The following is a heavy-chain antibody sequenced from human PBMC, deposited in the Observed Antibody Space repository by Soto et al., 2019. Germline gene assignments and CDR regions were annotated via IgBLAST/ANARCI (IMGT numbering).Heavy chain of an antibody. V-gene: IGHV1-24*01. J-gene: IGHJ2*01. Sequence: ASVKVSCKVSGYTLTELSMHWVRQAPGKGLEWMGGFDPEDGETIYAQKIKSRVTMTEDTSTDTAYMELSNLRTEDKAVYYCARGLAYCGGDCYGYFDLWGRGTLVTVSS. CDR2: FDPEDGET. D-gene: IGHD2-21*02. CDR1: GYTLTELS. CDR3: ARGLAYCGGDCYGYFDL.